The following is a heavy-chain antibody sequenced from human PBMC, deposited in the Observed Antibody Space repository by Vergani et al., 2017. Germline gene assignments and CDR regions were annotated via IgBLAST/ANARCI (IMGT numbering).Heavy chain of an antibody. CDR1: GFTFDDYA. D-gene: IGHD3-22*01. CDR2: ISWNSGSI. CDR3: ASDSSGYSAEV. Sequence: EVQLVESGGGLVQPGRSLRLSCAASGFTFDDYAMHWVRQAPGKGLEWVSGISWNSGSIGYADSVKGRFTISRDNSKNTLYLQMNSLRAADTAVYYCASDSSGYSAEVWGQGTLVTVSS. V-gene: IGHV3-9*01. J-gene: IGHJ4*02.